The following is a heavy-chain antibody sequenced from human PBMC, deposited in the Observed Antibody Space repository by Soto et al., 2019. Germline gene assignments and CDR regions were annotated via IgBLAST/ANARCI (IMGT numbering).Heavy chain of an antibody. CDR1: GAIVTSGENY. J-gene: IGHJ3*01. CDR2: VYDSGIT. Sequence: SETLSLTCAVSGAIVTSGENYWSWVRQAPGKGLDWIGYVYDSGITYYTPALRSRVNVSLDRPNNQVSLKLSSVTAADTAVYLCVRNIAHGYSGTVWGRGTIVTVSS. CDR3: VRNIAHGYSGTV. V-gene: IGHV4-30-4*01. D-gene: IGHD6-25*01.